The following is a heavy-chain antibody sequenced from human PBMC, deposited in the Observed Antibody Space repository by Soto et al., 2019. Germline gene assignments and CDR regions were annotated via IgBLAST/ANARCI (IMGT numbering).Heavy chain of an antibody. CDR1: GGTFSSYT. D-gene: IGHD3-9*01. J-gene: IGHJ4*02. CDR2: IIPILGIA. CDR3: ARGFEVYFDY. V-gene: IGHV1-69*02. Sequence: QVQLVQSGAEVKKPGSSVKVSCKASGGTFSSYTISWVRXXXXQGLEWMGRIIPILGIANYAQKFQGRVTITADKSTSTAYMELSSLRSEDTAVYYCARGFEVYFDYWGQGTLVTVSS.